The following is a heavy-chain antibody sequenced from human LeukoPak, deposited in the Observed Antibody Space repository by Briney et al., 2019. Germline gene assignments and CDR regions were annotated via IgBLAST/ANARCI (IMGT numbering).Heavy chain of an antibody. CDR2: ISSTSTYT. V-gene: IGHV3-11*06. J-gene: IGHJ4*02. D-gene: IGHD3-22*01. CDR1: GVTFSDYY. Sequence: GGSLRLSCAVSGVTFSDYYMSWVRQAPGKGLEWVSYISSTSTYTNYADSVKGRFTISRDNAKNSLYLQMNSLRAEDTAVYYCVRYSSGFDYWGQGTLVTVSS. CDR3: VRYSSGFDY.